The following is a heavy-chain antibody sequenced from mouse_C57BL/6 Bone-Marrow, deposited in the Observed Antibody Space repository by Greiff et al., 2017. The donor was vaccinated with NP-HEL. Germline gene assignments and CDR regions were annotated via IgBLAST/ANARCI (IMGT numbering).Heavy chain of an antibody. CDR1: GISITTGNYR. V-gene: IGHV3-5*01. CDR2: IYYSGTI. Sequence: EVQLQESGPGLVKPSQTVFLTCTVTGISITTGNYRWSWIRQFPGNKLEWIGYIYYSGTITYNPSLTSRTTITRDTPKNQFFLEMNSLTAEDTATYYCAREGGLYYDYVDYWGQGTTLTVSS. J-gene: IGHJ2*01. D-gene: IGHD2-4*01. CDR3: AREGGLYYDYVDY.